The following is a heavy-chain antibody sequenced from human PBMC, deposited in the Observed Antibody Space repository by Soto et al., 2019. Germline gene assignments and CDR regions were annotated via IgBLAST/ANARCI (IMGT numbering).Heavy chain of an antibody. CDR3: ARDTYGDNGLVLDY. CDR1: GFTFGRHW. V-gene: IGHV3-7*01. Sequence: EVQVVESGGGLVQPGGSLRLSCAGSGFTFGRHWMTWVRQAPGKGLEWVANIKEDGSEKYYVDSVKGRFTISRDNAKNSVYLQMNSLRAEDTALYYCARDTYGDNGLVLDYWGQGTLVTVSS. J-gene: IGHJ4*02. D-gene: IGHD4-17*01. CDR2: IKEDGSEK.